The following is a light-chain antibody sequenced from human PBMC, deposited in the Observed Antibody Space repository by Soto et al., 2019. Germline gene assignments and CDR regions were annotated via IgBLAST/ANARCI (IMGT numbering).Light chain of an antibody. J-gene: IGKJ1*01. CDR3: QQYNTYST. Sequence: DIQMTQSPSTLSGSVGDRVTITCRASQTISSWFAWYQQKPGKAPKLLIYKASTLKSGVPSRFSGSGSGTEFTLTNSRLQADDFATYYCQQYNTYSTFGQGTKVDIK. CDR1: QTISSW. V-gene: IGKV1-5*03. CDR2: KAS.